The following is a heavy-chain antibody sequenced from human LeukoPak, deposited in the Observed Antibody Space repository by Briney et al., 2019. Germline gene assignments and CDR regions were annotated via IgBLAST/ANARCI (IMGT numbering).Heavy chain of an antibody. Sequence: TSETLSLTCAVYGGSFSGYYWSWIRQPPGKGLEWIGEINHSGSTNYNPSLKSRVTISVDTSKNQFSLKLSSVTAADTAVYYCARGALVVPADLFDYWGQGTLVTVSS. CDR3: ARGALVVPADLFDY. J-gene: IGHJ4*02. D-gene: IGHD2-2*01. CDR1: GGSFSGYY. V-gene: IGHV4-34*01. CDR2: INHSGST.